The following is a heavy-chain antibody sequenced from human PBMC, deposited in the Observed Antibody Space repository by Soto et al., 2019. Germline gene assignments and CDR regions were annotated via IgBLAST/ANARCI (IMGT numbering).Heavy chain of an antibody. Sequence: PSETLSLTCAVYGGSFSGYYWSWIRQPPGKGLEWIGEINHSGSTNYNPSLKSRVTISVDTSKNQFSLKLSSVTAADTAVYYCARVYYYGSGSYPYYYYYYMDVWGKGTTVTVSS. CDR2: INHSGST. D-gene: IGHD3-10*01. J-gene: IGHJ6*03. CDR3: ARVYYYGSGSYPYYYYYYMDV. V-gene: IGHV4-34*01. CDR1: GGSFSGYY.